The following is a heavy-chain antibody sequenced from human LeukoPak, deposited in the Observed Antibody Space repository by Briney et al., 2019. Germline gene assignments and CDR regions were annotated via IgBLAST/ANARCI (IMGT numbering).Heavy chain of an antibody. V-gene: IGHV1-8*01. CDR1: GYTFTSYD. J-gene: IGHJ4*02. CDR2: MNPNSGNT. D-gene: IGHD5-24*01. CDR3: ARHSRDGYNFDY. Sequence: ASVKVSCKASGYTFTSYDINWVRQATGQGVEWMGWMNPNSGNTGYAQKFQGRVTMTRNTSISTAYMELSSLRSEDTAVYYCARHSRDGYNFDYWGQGTLVTVSS.